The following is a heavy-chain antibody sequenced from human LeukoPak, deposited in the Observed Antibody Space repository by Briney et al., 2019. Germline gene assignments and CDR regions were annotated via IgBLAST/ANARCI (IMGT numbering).Heavy chain of an antibody. CDR1: RFTIKSYA. D-gene: IGHD3-9*01. CDR2: ISYDGSND. CDR3: ARDPTRYCDILTGSSGWFDP. V-gene: IGHV3-30*04. Sequence: YLTLSCVASRFTIKSYAMHRDRQAPGLGRVWVVVISYDGSNDYYADSVKGRFTISIDNSKNTLYLQMNILRAEDTAVYYCARDPTRYCDILTGSSGWFDPWGKGTLVTVSS. J-gene: IGHJ5*02.